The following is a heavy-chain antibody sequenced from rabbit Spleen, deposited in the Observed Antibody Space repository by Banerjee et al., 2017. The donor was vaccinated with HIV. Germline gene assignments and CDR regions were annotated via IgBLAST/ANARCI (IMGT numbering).Heavy chain of an antibody. CDR1: GFSFSDRDV. CDR2: INAYTGKP. J-gene: IGHJ4*01. CDR3: ARDLASVVGWNFNL. V-gene: IGHV1S45*01. Sequence: QEQLVESGRGLVKPEGSLTLTCKASGFSFSDRDVMCWVRQAPGKGLQWIACINAYTGKPVYATWAKGRFTISRTSSTTVTLQMTGLTAADTATYFCARDLASVVGWNFNLWGPGTLVPS. D-gene: IGHD3-1*01.